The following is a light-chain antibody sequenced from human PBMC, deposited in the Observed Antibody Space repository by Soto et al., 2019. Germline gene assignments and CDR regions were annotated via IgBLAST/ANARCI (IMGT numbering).Light chain of an antibody. V-gene: IGKV3-20*01. CDR1: QSVSSNY. J-gene: IGKJ5*01. CDR3: QQYGSSPTT. CDR2: GAS. Sequence: EIVLTQCPGTLSLSQGERSTLSCRASQSVSSNYLAWYQQKPGQAPRLLIYGASSRATGIPDRFSGSGSGTDFTLTISRLEPEDFAVYYCQQYGSSPTTFAQGARLEI.